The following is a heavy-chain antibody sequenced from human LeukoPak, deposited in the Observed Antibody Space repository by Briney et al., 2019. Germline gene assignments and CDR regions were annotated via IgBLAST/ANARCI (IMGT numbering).Heavy chain of an antibody. CDR2: INYSDGGT. D-gene: IGHD3-16*01. J-gene: IGHJ4*02. Sequence: GGTLTVSCEASGDTFTRDNIWWGRQAPGEGGERRGIINYSDGGTRYAQQFQNRVTLPRDTSTSTASLDLSSLTSEDTAVYCCARESGHVFDLWCRGTLVIVSS. CDR3: ARESGHVFDL. CDR1: GDTFTRDN. V-gene: IGHV1-46*01.